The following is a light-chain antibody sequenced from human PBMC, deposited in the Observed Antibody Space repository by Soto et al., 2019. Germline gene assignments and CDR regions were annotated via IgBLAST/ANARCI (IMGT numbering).Light chain of an antibody. Sequence: DIVMTQSPLSLPVTPGEPASISCRSSQSLLHSNGYNYLDWYLQKPGQSPQLLIYLGSNRASGVPDRFSGSGSGTDFTLKISRVEAEYVGVYYCMQALQTPFTFGGGTKLDIK. CDR2: LGS. V-gene: IGKV2-28*01. CDR1: QSLLHSNGYNY. J-gene: IGKJ4*01. CDR3: MQALQTPFT.